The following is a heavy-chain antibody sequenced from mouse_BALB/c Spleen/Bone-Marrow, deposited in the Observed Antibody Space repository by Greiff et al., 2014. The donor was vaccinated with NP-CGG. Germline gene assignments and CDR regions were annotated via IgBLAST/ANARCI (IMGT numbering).Heavy chain of an antibody. V-gene: IGHV1-14*01. CDR3: TRGATPDY. Sequence: EVQLVESGPELVQPGASVKMSCKASGYTFTSYVMHWVKQKPGQGLEWIGYFNPYNDGTKYNEKFKGKATLTSDKSSSAAYMELGSLTSEDSAVYYCTRGATPDYWGQGTTLTVSS. J-gene: IGHJ2*01. D-gene: IGHD3-1*01. CDR1: GYTFTSYV. CDR2: FNPYNDGT.